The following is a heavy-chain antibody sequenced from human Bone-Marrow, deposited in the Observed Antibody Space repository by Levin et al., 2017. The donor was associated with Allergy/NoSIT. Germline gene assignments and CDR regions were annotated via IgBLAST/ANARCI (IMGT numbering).Heavy chain of an antibody. V-gene: IGHV4-59*01. Sequence: SETLSLTCTVSAGSISGYYWSWVRQSPGKQLEWIGYISYSGSTDYNPSLKGRVTFSLDTSNNQFSLRLDSVTAADTAVYYCARNRYDYGDYFDYWGHGTRVTVSS. CDR2: ISYSGST. D-gene: IGHD4-17*01. CDR1: AGSISGYY. CDR3: ARNRYDYGDYFDY. J-gene: IGHJ4*01.